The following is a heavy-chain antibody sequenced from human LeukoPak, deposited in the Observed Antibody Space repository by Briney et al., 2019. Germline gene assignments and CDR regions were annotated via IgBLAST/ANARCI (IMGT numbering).Heavy chain of an antibody. V-gene: IGHV3-23*01. J-gene: IGHJ4*02. Sequence: GGSLRLSCAASGFTFSSYAMSWVRQAPGKGLGWASAITGSGGITYYADSVKGRFTLSRDNSKNTLYLQMDSLKTEDTGVYYCTSDPRQIAAADIWGQGTLVTVSS. D-gene: IGHD6-13*01. CDR3: TSDPRQIAAADI. CDR1: GFTFSSYA. CDR2: ITGSGGIT.